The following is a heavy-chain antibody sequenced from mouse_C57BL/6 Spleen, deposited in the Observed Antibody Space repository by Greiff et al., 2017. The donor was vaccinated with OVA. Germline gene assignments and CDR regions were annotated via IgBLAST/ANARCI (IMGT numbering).Heavy chain of an antibody. CDR2: ISDGGSYT. Sequence: EVQRVESGGGLVKPGGSLKLSCAASGFTFSSYAMSWVRQTPEKRLEWVATISDGGSYTYYPDNVKGRFTISRDNAKNNLYLQMSHLKSEDTAMYYCASSTLSRQLRPLFAYWGQGTLVTVSA. V-gene: IGHV5-4*01. D-gene: IGHD3-2*02. J-gene: IGHJ3*01. CDR3: ASSTLSRQLRPLFAY. CDR1: GFTFSSYA.